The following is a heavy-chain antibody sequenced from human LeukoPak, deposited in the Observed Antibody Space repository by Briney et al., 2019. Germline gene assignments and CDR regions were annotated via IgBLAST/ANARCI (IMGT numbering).Heavy chain of an antibody. J-gene: IGHJ3*02. V-gene: IGHV1-18*01. CDR1: GYTFTSYG. CDR2: ISAYNGNT. Sequence: ASVKVSCKASGYTFTSYGISWVRQAPGQGFEWMGWISAYNGNTNYAQKLQGRVTMTTDTSTSTAYMELRSLRSDDTAVYYCARDTIMITFGGVIVMGAFDIWGQGTMVTVSS. CDR3: ARDTIMITFGGVIVMGAFDI. D-gene: IGHD3-16*02.